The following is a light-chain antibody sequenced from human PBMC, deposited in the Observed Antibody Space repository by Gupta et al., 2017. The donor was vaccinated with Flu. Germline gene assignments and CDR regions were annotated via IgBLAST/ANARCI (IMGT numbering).Light chain of an antibody. J-gene: IGKJ4*01. CDR3: HYYGNFL. Sequence: EIVLTQSPDTLSLSPGERATLSCRASQSLTSDYSGWYQQKPGQPPRLLIYGASRRATGIPERFSGSGSRSDFTLTSSRVETEDFAIYDCHYYGNFLFGGGTRVEIK. V-gene: IGKV3-20*01. CDR2: GAS. CDR1: QSLTSDY.